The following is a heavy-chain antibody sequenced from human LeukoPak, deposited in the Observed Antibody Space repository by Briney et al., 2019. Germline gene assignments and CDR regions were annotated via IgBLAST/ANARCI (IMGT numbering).Heavy chain of an antibody. D-gene: IGHD4-17*01. CDR3: ARQTTVTTFSTHHEGYFDY. J-gene: IGHJ4*02. Sequence: PGGSLRLSCAASGFTFSSYAMHWVRQAPGKGLEWVAVISYDGSNKYYADSVEGRFTISRDNSKNTLYLQMNSLRAEDTAVYYCARQTTVTTFSTHHEGYFDYWGQGTLVTVSS. CDR1: GFTFSSYA. V-gene: IGHV3-30-3*01. CDR2: ISYDGSNK.